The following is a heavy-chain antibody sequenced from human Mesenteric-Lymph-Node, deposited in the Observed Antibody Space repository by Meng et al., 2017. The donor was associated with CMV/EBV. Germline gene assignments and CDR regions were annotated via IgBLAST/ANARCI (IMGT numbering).Heavy chain of an antibody. Sequence: GGSLRLSCGASDITFSSYSMNWVRQAPGKGLEWVSSISSSSYIYYADSVKGRFTISRDNAKNSLYLQMNSLRAEDTAVYHCARDYDSNGYQFDYWGQGTLVTVSS. CDR2: ISSSSYI. D-gene: IGHD3-22*01. V-gene: IGHV3-21*01. J-gene: IGHJ4*02. CDR3: ARDYDSNGYQFDY. CDR1: DITFSSYS.